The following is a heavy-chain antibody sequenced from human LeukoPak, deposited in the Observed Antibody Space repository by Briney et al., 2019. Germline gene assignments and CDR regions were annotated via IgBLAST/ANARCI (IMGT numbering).Heavy chain of an antibody. CDR3: ARGSTYYYDSSGYYDYYYYGMDV. V-gene: IGHV1-69*04. Sequence: SVKVSCKASGGTFSSYAISWVRQAPGQGLEWMGRIIPILGIANYAQKFQGRVTITADKSTSTAYMELSSLRSEDTAVYYCARGSTYYYDSSGYYDYYYYGMDVWGQGTTVTVSS. J-gene: IGHJ6*02. CDR1: GGTFSSYA. D-gene: IGHD3-22*01. CDR2: IIPILGIA.